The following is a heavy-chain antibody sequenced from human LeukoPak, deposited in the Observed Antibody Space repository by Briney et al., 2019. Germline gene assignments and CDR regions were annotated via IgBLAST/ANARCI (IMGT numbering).Heavy chain of an antibody. D-gene: IGHD1-26*01. V-gene: IGHV4-34*01. CDR2: INHSGST. CDR3: ARGRSSGSYSSWFDP. J-gene: IGHJ5*02. Sequence: SETLSLTCAVYGGSFSGYYWSWIRQPPGKGLEWIGEINHSGSTNYNPSLKSRVTISVDTSKNQFSLKLSSVTAADTAVYYCARGRSSGSYSSWFDPWDQGTLVTVSS. CDR1: GGSFSGYY.